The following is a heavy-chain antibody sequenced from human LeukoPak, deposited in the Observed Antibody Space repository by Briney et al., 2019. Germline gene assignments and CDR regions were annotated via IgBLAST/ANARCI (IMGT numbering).Heavy chain of an antibody. V-gene: IGHV1-2*02. Sequence: GASVKVSCKASGYTFTGYYMHWVRQAPGQRLEWMGWINPNSGGTNYAQKFQGRVTMTRDTSISTAYMELSRLRSDDTAVYYCARALYYYDSSGLGPDYWGQGTLVTVSS. CDR2: INPNSGGT. CDR1: GYTFTGYY. CDR3: ARALYYYDSSGLGPDY. J-gene: IGHJ4*02. D-gene: IGHD3-22*01.